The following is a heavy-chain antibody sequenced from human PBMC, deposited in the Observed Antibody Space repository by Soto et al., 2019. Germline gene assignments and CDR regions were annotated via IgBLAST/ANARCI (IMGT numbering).Heavy chain of an antibody. J-gene: IGHJ5*02. D-gene: IGHD1-26*01. V-gene: IGHV3-30-3*01. CDR1: GFTFSSYT. Sequence: GGSLRLSCAASGFTFSSYTMHWVRQAPGKGLEWVAVISYDGSNKYYADSVKGRFTISRDNSKNTLYLQMNSLRAEDTAVYYCARVGRSYRYNWLDPCGQGPLVTVYS. CDR3: ARVGRSYRYNWLDP. CDR2: ISYDGSNK.